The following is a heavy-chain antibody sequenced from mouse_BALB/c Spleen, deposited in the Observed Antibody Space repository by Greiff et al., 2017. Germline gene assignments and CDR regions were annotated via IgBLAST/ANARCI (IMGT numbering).Heavy chain of an antibody. CDR2: ISSGGSYT. CDR3: ARRGITTAYFDV. Sequence: DVKLVESGGGLVKPGGSLKLSCAASGFTFSSYAMSWVRQTPEKRLEWVATISSGGSYTYYPDSVKGRFTISRDNAKNTLYLQMSSLRSEDTAMYYCARRGITTAYFDVWGAGTTVTVSS. V-gene: IGHV5-9-3*01. D-gene: IGHD1-2*01. CDR1: GFTFSSYA. J-gene: IGHJ1*01.